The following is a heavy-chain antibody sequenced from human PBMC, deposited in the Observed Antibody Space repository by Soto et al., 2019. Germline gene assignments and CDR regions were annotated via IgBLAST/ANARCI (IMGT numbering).Heavy chain of an antibody. CDR1: ADSISSYY. Sequence: PSETLSLTCTVSADSISSYYWTWIRQPPGKGLEWIGYISYSGTTNYNPSLKSRVTISIDTSKNQFSLKLSSVTAADTAVYYCARGRHYYDSSGYYYSFDYWGQGTLVTVS. V-gene: IGHV4-59*01. J-gene: IGHJ4*02. CDR3: ARGRHYYDSSGYYYSFDY. CDR2: ISYSGTT. D-gene: IGHD3-22*01.